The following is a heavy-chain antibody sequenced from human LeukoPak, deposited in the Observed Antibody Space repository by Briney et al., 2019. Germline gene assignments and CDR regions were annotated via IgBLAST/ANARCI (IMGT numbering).Heavy chain of an antibody. CDR3: ASPYSGSYYYIDY. J-gene: IGHJ4*02. CDR2: IYHSGST. V-gene: IGHV4-4*02. Sequence: SGTLSLTCAVSGGSISSSNWWSWVRQPPGKGLEWIGEIYHSGSTNYNPSLKSRVTISVDTSKNQFSLKLSSVTAADTAVYYCASPYSGSYYYIDYWGQGTLVTVSS. CDR1: GGSISSSNW. D-gene: IGHD1-26*01.